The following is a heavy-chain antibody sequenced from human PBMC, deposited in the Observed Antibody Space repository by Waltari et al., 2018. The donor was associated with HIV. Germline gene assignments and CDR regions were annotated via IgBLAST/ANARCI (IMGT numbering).Heavy chain of an antibody. V-gene: IGHV4-34*01. J-gene: IGHJ2*01. D-gene: IGHD6-13*01. Sequence: QVQLQQWGAGLLKPSETLSLTCAVYGGSFSGYYWSWIRQPPGKGLEWIGEINHSGSTNYNPSLKGRVTISVDTSKNQFSLKLSSVTAADTAVYYCARVRGLGYSSSWYHPDLWGRGTLVTVSS. CDR1: GGSFSGYY. CDR2: INHSGST. CDR3: ARVRGLGYSSSWYHPDL.